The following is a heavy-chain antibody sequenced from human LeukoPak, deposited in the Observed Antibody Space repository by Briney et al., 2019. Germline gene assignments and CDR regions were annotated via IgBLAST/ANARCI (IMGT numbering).Heavy chain of an antibody. CDR1: GFTFSSYA. D-gene: IGHD1-26*01. CDR3: ARDLVGAFDY. J-gene: IGHJ4*02. CDR2: ISYDGSNK. V-gene: IGHV3-30-3*01. Sequence: GRSLRLSCAASGFTFSSYAMHWVRQAPGKGLEWVAVISYDGSNKYYADSVKGRFTISRDNSKNTLYLQMNSLRAEDTAVYYCARDLVGAFDYWGQGTLVTVSS.